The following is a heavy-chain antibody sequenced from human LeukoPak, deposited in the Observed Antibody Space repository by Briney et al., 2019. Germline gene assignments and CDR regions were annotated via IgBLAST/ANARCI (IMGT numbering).Heavy chain of an antibody. J-gene: IGHJ4*02. Sequence: GASVKVSCKASGYTFTNYAMNWVRQAPGQGREWMGWINTNTGSPTYAQGFTGRFVFSLDTSVSTAYLQISSLKTEDTAVYYCAVLSYDSSGYYYPFDYWGQGTLVTVSS. V-gene: IGHV7-4-1*02. CDR1: GYTFTNYA. CDR2: INTNTGSP. D-gene: IGHD3-22*01. CDR3: AVLSYDSSGYYYPFDY.